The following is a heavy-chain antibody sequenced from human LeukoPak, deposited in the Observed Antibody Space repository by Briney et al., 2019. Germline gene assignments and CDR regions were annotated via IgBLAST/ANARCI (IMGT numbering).Heavy chain of an antibody. D-gene: IGHD1-26*01. CDR2: IKQDGSTK. CDR1: GFTFTNSW. CDR3: TRDTDGSLDY. J-gene: IGHJ4*02. Sequence: PGGSLILSCAASGFTFTNSWMAWVRQAPGKGLEWVANIKQDGSTKHYADSLKGRFTISRDNPKYSLYLQMNNLRADDTAVYYCTRDTDGSLDYWGQGILVTVAS. V-gene: IGHV3-7*01.